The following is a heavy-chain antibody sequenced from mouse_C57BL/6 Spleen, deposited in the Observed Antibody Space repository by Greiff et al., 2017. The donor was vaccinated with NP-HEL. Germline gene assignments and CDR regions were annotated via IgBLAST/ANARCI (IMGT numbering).Heavy chain of an antibody. V-gene: IGHV1-81*01. D-gene: IGHD1-1*01. CDR3: ARKGYGSSYAY. CDR1: GYTFTTYG. Sequence: QVQLKQSGAELARPGASVKLSCKASGYTFTTYGISWVKQRTGQGLEWIGEIYPRSGNTYYNEKFKGKATLTADKSSSTAYMELRSLTSEDSAVYFCARKGYGSSYAYWGQGTLVTVSA. CDR2: IYPRSGNT. J-gene: IGHJ3*01.